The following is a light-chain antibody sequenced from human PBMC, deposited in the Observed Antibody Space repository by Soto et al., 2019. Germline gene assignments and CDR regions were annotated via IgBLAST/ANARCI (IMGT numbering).Light chain of an antibody. V-gene: IGKV1-9*01. J-gene: IGKJ2*01. CDR2: GAS. Sequence: DIQLTQSPSFLSASVGDRVTITCRASQGISTYLAWYLQRPGKAPKLLIYGASTLQSGVPSRFSGSVSGTEFTLTIISLQPEDFGTYYCQQLNSDWYAFGQGTKLEIK. CDR1: QGISTY. CDR3: QQLNSDWYA.